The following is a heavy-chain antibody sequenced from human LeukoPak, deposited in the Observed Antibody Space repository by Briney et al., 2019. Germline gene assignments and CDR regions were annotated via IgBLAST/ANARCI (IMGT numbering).Heavy chain of an antibody. V-gene: IGHV4-4*02. J-gene: IGHJ3*02. D-gene: IGHD1-1*01. CDR2: IYNSGSS. Sequence: SETLSLTCAVSGDSISSNTWWNWVRQSPGKGLEWIGEIYNSGSSNKNPSLKSRVTLSLDKAKNQFSLRLSSVTAADPAIYYCVRGHNENRYKSTVDIWGQGTMVTVSS. CDR1: GDSISSNTW. CDR3: VRGHNENRYKSTVDI.